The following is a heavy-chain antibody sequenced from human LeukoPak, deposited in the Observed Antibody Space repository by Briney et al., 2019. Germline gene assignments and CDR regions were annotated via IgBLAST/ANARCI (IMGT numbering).Heavy chain of an antibody. CDR3: ARDLTSGSYLSGYWFDP. Sequence: GGSLRLSCAASEFTFSDYYMSWIRQAPGKGLEWVSYISSSGRTIYYADSVKGRFTISRDNAKNSLYLQMNSLRAEDTAVYYCARDLTSGSYLSGYWFDPWGQGTLVTVSS. D-gene: IGHD1-26*01. CDR2: ISSSGRTI. J-gene: IGHJ5*02. V-gene: IGHV3-11*01. CDR1: EFTFSDYY.